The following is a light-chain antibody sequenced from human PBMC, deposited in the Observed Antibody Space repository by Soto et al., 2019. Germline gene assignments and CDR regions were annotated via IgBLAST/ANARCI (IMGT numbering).Light chain of an antibody. CDR3: QQYGSSGT. J-gene: IGKJ1*01. CDR1: QSVSTN. V-gene: IGKV3-15*01. CDR2: GAS. Sequence: ETVMTQSPVTLAASPGDRVTLSCGASQSVSTNLAWYQQKPGQAPRLLIYGASTRATGIPARFTGSRSGTEFTLTISRLQSEDFAVYYCQQYGSSGTFGQGTKVDIK.